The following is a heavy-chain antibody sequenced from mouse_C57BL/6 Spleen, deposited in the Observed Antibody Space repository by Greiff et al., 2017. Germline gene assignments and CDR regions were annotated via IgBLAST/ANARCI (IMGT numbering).Heavy chain of an antibody. Sequence: QVQLKQPGAELVRPGSSVKLSCKASGYTFTSYWMHWVKQRPIQGLEWIGNIDPSDSETHYNQKFKDKATLTVDKSSSTAYMQLSSLTSEDSAVYYCARSFYGNYAWFAYWGQGTLVTVSA. V-gene: IGHV1-52*01. CDR3: ARSFYGNYAWFAY. J-gene: IGHJ3*01. CDR2: IDPSDSET. D-gene: IGHD2-10*01. CDR1: GYTFTSYW.